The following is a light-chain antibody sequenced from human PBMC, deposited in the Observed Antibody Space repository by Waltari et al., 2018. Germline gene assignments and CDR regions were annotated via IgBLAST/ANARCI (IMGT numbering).Light chain of an antibody. CDR2: ENN. CDR1: SSNIGNNY. Sequence: QSVLTPPPSVSAAPGQKVTISCSGSSSNIGNNYVPWYQQLPGTAPKLLIYENNKRPSGIPDRFSGSKSGTSATLGITGLQTGDEADYYCGTWDSSLSALYVFGTGTKVTVL. J-gene: IGLJ1*01. V-gene: IGLV1-51*02. CDR3: GTWDSSLSALYV.